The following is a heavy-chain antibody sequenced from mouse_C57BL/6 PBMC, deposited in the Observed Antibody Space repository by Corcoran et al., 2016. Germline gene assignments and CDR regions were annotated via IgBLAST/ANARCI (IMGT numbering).Heavy chain of an antibody. CDR3: ARRGGPSFFDY. CDR1: GYTFTDYN. V-gene: IGHV1-18*01. Sequence: EVQLQQSGPELVKPGASVKIPCKASGYTFTDYNLDWVKQSHGKSLEWIGDINPNNGGTIYNQKFKGKATLTVDKSSSTADMELRSLTSEDTAVYYCARRGGPSFFDYWGQGTTLTVSS. J-gene: IGHJ2*01. CDR2: INPNNGGT.